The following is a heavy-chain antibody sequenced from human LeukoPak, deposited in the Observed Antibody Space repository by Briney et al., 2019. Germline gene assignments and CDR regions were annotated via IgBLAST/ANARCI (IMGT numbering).Heavy chain of an antibody. CDR2: TYHSGTS. CDR1: GYSISNGYY. J-gene: IGHJ4*02. D-gene: IGHD3-10*01. CDR3: ARAVGGDGSGSL. V-gene: IGHV4-38-2*02. Sequence: SETLSLTCTVSGYSISNGYYWGWIRRPPGKGLEWIGTTYHSGTSYYNPSLKSRVTISVDTSKNQLSLKVNSVTAADTAEYYCARAVGGDGSGSLWGPGTLVTVSS.